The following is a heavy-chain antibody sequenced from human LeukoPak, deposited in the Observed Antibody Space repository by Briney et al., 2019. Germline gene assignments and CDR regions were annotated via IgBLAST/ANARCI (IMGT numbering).Heavy chain of an antibody. CDR2: ISGSGHNT. Sequence: PGGSPRLSCAASGFTFTNYAITWIRQAPGKGLEWVSTISGSGHNTYYADSVQGRFTISRDNSKNTLFLQMNSLRAEDTAVYYCAKDPNGDYVGAFDMWGQGTMVTVSS. V-gene: IGHV3-23*01. CDR3: AKDPNGDYVGAFDM. D-gene: IGHD4-17*01. J-gene: IGHJ3*02. CDR1: GFTFTNYA.